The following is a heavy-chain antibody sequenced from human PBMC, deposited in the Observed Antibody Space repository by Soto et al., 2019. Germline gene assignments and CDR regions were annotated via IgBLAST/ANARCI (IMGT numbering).Heavy chain of an antibody. Sequence: SETLSLTCTVSGGSISSYYWSWIRQPPGKGLEWIGYIYYSGSTNYNPSLKSRVTISVDTSKNQFSLKLSSVTAADTAVYYCAREAAAKFDYWGQGTLVTVSS. CDR2: IYYSGST. CDR3: AREAAAKFDY. D-gene: IGHD6-13*01. J-gene: IGHJ4*02. CDR1: GGSISSYY. V-gene: IGHV4-59*01.